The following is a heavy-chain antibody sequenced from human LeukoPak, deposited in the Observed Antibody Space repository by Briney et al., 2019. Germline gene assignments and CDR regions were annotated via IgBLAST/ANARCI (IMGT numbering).Heavy chain of an antibody. V-gene: IGHV3-23*01. Sequence: GGSLRLSCAASGFTFSSYAMSWVRQAPGKGLEWVSTISGRGGSTYYADSVKGRFTISRDNSKNTVYLQMNSLRGEDTAVYYCANLAGSGSSRYFDYWRQGTLVTVCS. CDR2: ISGRGGST. D-gene: IGHD3-10*01. CDR3: ANLAGSGSSRYFDY. J-gene: IGHJ4*02. CDR1: GFTFSSYA.